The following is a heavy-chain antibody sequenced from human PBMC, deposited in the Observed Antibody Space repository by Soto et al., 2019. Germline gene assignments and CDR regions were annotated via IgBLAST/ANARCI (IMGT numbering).Heavy chain of an antibody. CDR2: IKPDGSET. Sequence: EVHLVESGGGLVQPGGSLSLSCKASGFTFRSSWMSWVRQAPGEGLEWVSYIKPDGSETYYVDYVWSRFTISRENAKNSLYLQMISLRGDDKTLYYFARATSLGAFDIWGQGTMVTVS. V-gene: IGHV3-7*01. J-gene: IGHJ3*02. CDR3: ARATSLGAFDI. D-gene: IGHD3-16*01. CDR1: GFTFRSSW.